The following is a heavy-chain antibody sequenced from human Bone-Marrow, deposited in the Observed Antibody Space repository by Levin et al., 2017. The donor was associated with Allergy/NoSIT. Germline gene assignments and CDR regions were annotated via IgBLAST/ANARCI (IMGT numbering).Heavy chain of an antibody. D-gene: IGHD3-22*01. V-gene: IGHV3-30-3*01. CDR1: GFTFSSYA. CDR2: ISYDGSNK. J-gene: IGHJ5*02. CDR3: ARQGDYYDSLGWFDP. Sequence: GGSLRLSCAASGFTFSSYAMHWVRQAPGKGLEWVAVISYDGSNKYYADSVKGRFTISRDNSKNTLYLQMNSLRAEDTAVYYCARQGDYYDSLGWFDPWGQGTLVTVSS.